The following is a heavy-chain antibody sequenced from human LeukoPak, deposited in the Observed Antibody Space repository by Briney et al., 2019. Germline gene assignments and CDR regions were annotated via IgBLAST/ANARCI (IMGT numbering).Heavy chain of an antibody. Sequence: GGSLRLSCAASGFTFSSYAMSWVRQAPGKGLEWVSAISGSGGSTYYADSVKGRFTISRDNAKNSLYLQMNSLRAEDTAVYYCARDMSQIPRVFDYWGQGTLVTVSS. V-gene: IGHV3-23*01. CDR2: ISGSGGST. CDR3: ARDMSQIPRVFDY. J-gene: IGHJ4*02. CDR1: GFTFSSYA. D-gene: IGHD2-21*01.